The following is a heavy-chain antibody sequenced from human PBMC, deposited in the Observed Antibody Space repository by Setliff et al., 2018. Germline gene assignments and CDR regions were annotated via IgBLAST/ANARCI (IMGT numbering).Heavy chain of an antibody. CDR3: ARERQGGFLEWSPFDS. CDR1: GGSFSTYF. CDR2: ISHSGSA. Sequence: PSETLSLTCAVYGGSFSTYFWSWIRQPPGKGLEWIGEISHSGSANYNPSLKSRVTMSVDMSKNQFSMKLTSVTAADTALYFCARERQGGFLEWSPFDSWGQGNLVTVPQ. D-gene: IGHD3-3*01. J-gene: IGHJ4*02. V-gene: IGHV4-34*01.